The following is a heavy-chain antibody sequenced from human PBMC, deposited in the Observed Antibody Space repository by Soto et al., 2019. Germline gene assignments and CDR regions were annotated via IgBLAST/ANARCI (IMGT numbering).Heavy chain of an antibody. J-gene: IGHJ4*02. D-gene: IGHD3-10*01. V-gene: IGHV4-39*01. CDR2: IYYSGST. Sequence: SETLSLTCTVSGGSISSSSYYWGWIRQPPGKGLEWIGSIYYSGSTYYNPSLKSRVTISVDTSKNQFSLKLSSVTAADTAVYYCAINYYGSGSYYNPYIDYWGQGTLVTVSS. CDR3: AINYYGSGSYYNPYIDY. CDR1: GGSISSSSYY.